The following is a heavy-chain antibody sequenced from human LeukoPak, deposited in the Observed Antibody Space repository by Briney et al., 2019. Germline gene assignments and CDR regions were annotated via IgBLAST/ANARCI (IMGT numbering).Heavy chain of an antibody. CDR1: GYTFTGYY. J-gene: IGHJ5*02. D-gene: IGHD1-14*01. CDR3: ARLTGERGFDP. CDR2: INPNSGGT. V-gene: IGHV1-2*04. Sequence: ASVKVSCKASGYTFTGYYMHWVRQAPGRGLEWMGWINPNSGGTNYAQKFQGWVTMTRDTSISTAYMELSRLRSDDTAVYYCARLTGERGFDPWGQGTLVTVSS.